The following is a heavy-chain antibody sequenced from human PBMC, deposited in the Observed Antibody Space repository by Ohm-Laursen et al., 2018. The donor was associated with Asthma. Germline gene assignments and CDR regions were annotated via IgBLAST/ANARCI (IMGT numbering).Heavy chain of an antibody. J-gene: IGHJ4*02. Sequence: SLRLSCAASGFTFSNYAINWVRQPPGKGLEWVGVILYDGSYKYYADSVKGRFTISRDNSKNTLYLQVNSLTAEDTAVYYCARDIGSSSTDYFYYWGQGTLVIVSS. V-gene: IGHV3-30*03. CDR3: ARDIGSSSTDYFYY. D-gene: IGHD6-6*01. CDR2: ILYDGSYK. CDR1: GFTFSNYA.